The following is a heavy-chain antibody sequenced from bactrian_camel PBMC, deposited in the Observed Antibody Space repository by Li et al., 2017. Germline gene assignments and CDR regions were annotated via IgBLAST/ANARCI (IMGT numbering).Heavy chain of an antibody. J-gene: IGHJ4*01. CDR2: IHSQGHFT. CDR3: AADRDVNVPPSLVLDSSRFHN. Sequence: HVQLVESGGGSVQAGDSLRLSCTLSGSIYGSYCFGWFRQAPGKEREGVAAIHSQGHFTRYADSVKGRFTLSQDNAKKTVYLQMNSLIPEDTAMYYCAADRDVNVPPSLVLDSSRFHNWGQGTQVTVS. CDR1: GSIYGSYC. V-gene: IGHV3-3*01.